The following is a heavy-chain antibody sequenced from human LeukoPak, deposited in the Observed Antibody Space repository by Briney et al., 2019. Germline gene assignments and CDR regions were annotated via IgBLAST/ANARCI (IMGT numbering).Heavy chain of an antibody. V-gene: IGHV3-7*03. CDR2: IKQDGSEK. J-gene: IGHJ4*02. D-gene: IGHD2-15*01. CDR1: GFTFSSYW. CDR3: ASLQVVVAAIIDY. Sequence: PGGSLRLSCAASGFTFSSYWMSWVRQAPGKGLEWVANIKQDGSEKYYVDSVKGRFTISRDNAKNSLYLQMNSLRAEDTAVYYCASLQVVVAAIIDYWGQGTLVTVSS.